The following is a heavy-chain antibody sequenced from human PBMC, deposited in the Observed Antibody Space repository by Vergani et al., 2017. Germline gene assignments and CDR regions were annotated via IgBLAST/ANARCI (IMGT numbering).Heavy chain of an antibody. CDR1: GFTFSSYA. CDR2: ISYDGSNK. V-gene: IGHV3-30*04. CDR3: ARAVAGTFDY. D-gene: IGHD6-19*01. Sequence: QVQLVESGGGVVQPGRSLRLSSAASGFTFSSYAMHWVRQAPGKGLEWVAVISYDGSNKYYADSVKGRFTISRDNSKNTLYLQMNSLRAEDTAVYYCARAVAGTFDYWGQGTLVTVSS. J-gene: IGHJ4*02.